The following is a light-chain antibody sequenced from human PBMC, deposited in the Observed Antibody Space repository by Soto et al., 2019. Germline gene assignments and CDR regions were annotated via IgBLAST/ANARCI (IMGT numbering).Light chain of an antibody. CDR2: AAS. CDR1: QDINDY. Sequence: DIRLTQSPSSVSAAVGDTVTITCRARQDINDYLAWFQQKPGKAPESLIFAASRLQGGVPSRFSGRGSGTDFTLTITSLQPEDFATYYCHQYDTYPLTFGGGTKVEI. J-gene: IGKJ4*01. CDR3: HQYDTYPLT. V-gene: IGKV1-16*01.